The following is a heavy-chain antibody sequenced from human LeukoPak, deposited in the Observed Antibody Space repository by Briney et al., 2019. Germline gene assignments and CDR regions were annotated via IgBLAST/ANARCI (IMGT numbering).Heavy chain of an antibody. CDR2: IYPGDSDT. Sequence: PGESLKISCKGSGYSFTTSYWIGWVRQMPGKGLEWMGMIYPGDSDTRYSPSFQGQVTISADKSISTAYLQWSSLKASDTAMYYCARLSSSSPALNAFDVWGQGTMVTVSS. J-gene: IGHJ3*01. V-gene: IGHV5-51*01. CDR1: GYSFTTSYW. D-gene: IGHD6-6*01. CDR3: ARLSSSSPALNAFDV.